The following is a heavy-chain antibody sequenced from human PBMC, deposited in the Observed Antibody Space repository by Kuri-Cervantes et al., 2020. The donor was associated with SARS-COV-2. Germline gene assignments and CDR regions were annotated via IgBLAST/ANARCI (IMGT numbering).Heavy chain of an antibody. J-gene: IGHJ6*02. CDR3: ARSARAAGTYYYYGMDV. CDR1: GFTFSSYA. Sequence: GESLKISCAASGFTFSSYAMHWVRQAPGKGLEWVAVISYDGSNKYYADSVKGRFTISRGNSKNTLYLQMNSLRAEGTAVYYCARSARAAGTYYYYGMDVWGQGTTVTVSS. CDR2: ISYDGSNK. V-gene: IGHV3-30-3*01. D-gene: IGHD6-13*01.